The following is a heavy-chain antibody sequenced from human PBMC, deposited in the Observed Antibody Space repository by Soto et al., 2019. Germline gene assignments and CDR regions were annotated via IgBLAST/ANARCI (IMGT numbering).Heavy chain of an antibody. CDR2: IIPIFGTA. D-gene: IGHD5-18*01. CDR3: ARDLGIGYSYGLYGMDV. J-gene: IGHJ6*02. V-gene: IGHV1-69*13. CDR1: GGTFSSYA. Sequence: SVKVSCKASGGTFSSYAISWVRQAPGQGLEWMGGIIPIFGTANYAQKFQGRVTITADESTSTAYMELSSLRSEDTAVYYCARDLGIGYSYGLYGMDVWGQGTTVTVSS.